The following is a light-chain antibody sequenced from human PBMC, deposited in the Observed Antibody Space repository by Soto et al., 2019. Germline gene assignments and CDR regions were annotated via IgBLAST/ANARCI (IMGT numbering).Light chain of an antibody. V-gene: IGKV3D-7*01. CDR2: GSS. J-gene: IGKJ4*01. CDR3: QQDFNLPLT. CDR1: QSVSSSY. Sequence: EIVMTQSPATLSLSPGERATLSCRASQSVSSSYLSWYQQKPGQPPRLLIYGSSTRATGIPARFSGSGSGTDFTLTISSLQPEDFAIYYCQQDFNLPLTFGGGTKVEIK.